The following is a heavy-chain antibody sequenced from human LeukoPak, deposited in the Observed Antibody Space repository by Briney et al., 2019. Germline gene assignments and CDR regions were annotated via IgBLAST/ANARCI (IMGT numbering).Heavy chain of an antibody. V-gene: IGHV1-8*03. CDR2: MNPNSGNT. CDR1: GYTFTSYY. CDR3: ARFVPVHDYSNPGVRRNYYYYMDV. Sequence: ASVKVSCKASGYTFTSYYMHWVRQATGQGLEWMGWMNPNSGNTGYAQKFQGRVTITRNTSISTAYMELSSLRSEDTAVYYCARFVPVHDYSNPGVRRNYYYYMDVWGKGTTVTVSS. D-gene: IGHD4-11*01. J-gene: IGHJ6*03.